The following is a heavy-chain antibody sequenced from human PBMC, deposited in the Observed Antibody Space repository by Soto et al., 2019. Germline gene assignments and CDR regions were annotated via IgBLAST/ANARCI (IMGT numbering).Heavy chain of an antibody. CDR2: ISWNSGSI. D-gene: IGHD2-15*01. CDR1: GFTFDDYA. J-gene: IGHJ4*02. Sequence: DVQLVESGGGLVQPGRSLRLSCAASGFTFDDYAMHWVRQAPGKGLEWVSGISWNSGSIGYADSVKGRFTISRDNAKNSLYLQMNSLRAEDTALYYCAKSPSYSGDFDYWGQGTLVTVSS. CDR3: AKSPSYSGDFDY. V-gene: IGHV3-9*01.